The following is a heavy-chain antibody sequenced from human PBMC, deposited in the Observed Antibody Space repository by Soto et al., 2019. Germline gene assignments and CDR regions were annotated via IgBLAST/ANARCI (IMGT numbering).Heavy chain of an antibody. CDR2: IYSNSST. V-gene: IGHV3-66*01. CDR1: GFTFRSYG. Sequence: GGSLRLSCEASGFTFRSYGMHWARQTPGKGLEWVSIIYSNSSTYYADSVKGRFTISRDNSKNTLYLQMNTLRAEDTAMYYCARGLGYCSSTSCYSIFDSWGQGTLVTVSS. CDR3: ARGLGYCSSTSCYSIFDS. D-gene: IGHD2-2*01. J-gene: IGHJ5*01.